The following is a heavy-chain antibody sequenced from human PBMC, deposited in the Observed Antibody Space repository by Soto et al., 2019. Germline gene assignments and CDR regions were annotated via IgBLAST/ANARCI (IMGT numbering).Heavy chain of an antibody. CDR1: GYTFTSYG. Sequence: ASVKVSCKASGYTFTSYGISWVRQAPGQGLEWMGWISAYNGNTNYAQKLQGRVTMTTDTSTSTAYMELRSLRFDDTAVYYCARVRGTIFGVVIDFDYWGQGTLVTVSS. V-gene: IGHV1-18*04. CDR3: ARVRGTIFGVVIDFDY. J-gene: IGHJ4*02. CDR2: ISAYNGNT. D-gene: IGHD3-3*01.